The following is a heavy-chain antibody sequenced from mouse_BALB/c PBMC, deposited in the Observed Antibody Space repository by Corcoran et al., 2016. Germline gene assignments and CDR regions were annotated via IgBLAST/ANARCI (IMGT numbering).Heavy chain of an antibody. Sequence: LVKTGASVKISCKASGYSFTGYYMHWVKQSHGKSLEWIGYISCYNGATSYNQKFKGKATFTVDTSSSTAYMQFNSLTSEDSAVYYCTRNDPAWFAYWGQGTLVTVSA. CDR2: ISCYNGAT. V-gene: IGHV1S34*01. D-gene: IGHD2-12*01. CDR3: TRNDPAWFAY. CDR1: GYSFTGYY. J-gene: IGHJ3*01.